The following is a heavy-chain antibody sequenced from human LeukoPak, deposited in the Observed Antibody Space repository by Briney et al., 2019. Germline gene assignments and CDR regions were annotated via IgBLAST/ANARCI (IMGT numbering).Heavy chain of an antibody. CDR2: IRQDGDEK. Sequence: GGSLRLSCVASGFSFSSYWMNWVRQAPGKGLEWVANIRQDGDEKYYVDSVKGRFTIFRDNARNSLYLQMNSLRAEDTAVYYCARGISRWYHKGGLIDYWGPGTLVTVSS. CDR3: ARGISRWYHKGGLIDY. CDR1: GFSFSSYW. J-gene: IGHJ4*02. D-gene: IGHD6-13*01. V-gene: IGHV3-7*01.